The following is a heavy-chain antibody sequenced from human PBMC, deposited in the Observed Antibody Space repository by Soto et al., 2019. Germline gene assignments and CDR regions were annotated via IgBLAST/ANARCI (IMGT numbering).Heavy chain of an antibody. CDR2: INSDGSST. V-gene: IGHV3-74*01. J-gene: IGHJ4*02. CDR3: ARDPQSARYYYDSSGYYNGGYFDY. D-gene: IGHD3-22*01. CDR1: GFTFSSYL. Sequence: GGSLRLACAASGFTFSSYLMHWVRQAPGKGLVWVSRINSDGSSTSYADSVKGRFTISRDNAKNTLYLQMNSLRAEDTAVYYCARDPQSARYYYDSSGYYNGGYFDYWGQGTLVTVSS.